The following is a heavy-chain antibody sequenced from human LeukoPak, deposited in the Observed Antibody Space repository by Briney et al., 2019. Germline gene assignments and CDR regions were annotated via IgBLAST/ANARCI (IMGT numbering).Heavy chain of an antibody. CDR1: GFTFSSYS. CDR2: ISSSSSYI. J-gene: IGHJ6*03. V-gene: IGHV3-21*01. Sequence: GGSLRLSCAASGFTFSSYSMNWVRQAPGKGLEWVSSISSSSSYIYYADSVKGRFPISRDNAKNSLYLQMNSLRAEDTAVYYCAREGGSPPGYYYYYMDVWGKGTTVTVSS. CDR3: AREGGSPPGYYYYYMDV.